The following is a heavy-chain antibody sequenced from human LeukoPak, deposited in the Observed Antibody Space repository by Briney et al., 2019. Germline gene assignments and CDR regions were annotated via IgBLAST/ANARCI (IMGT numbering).Heavy chain of an antibody. V-gene: IGHV3-48*03. CDR1: GFTFSSYE. J-gene: IGHJ4*02. CDR2: ISSSGDTI. Sequence: GGSLRLSCAASGFTFSSYEMNWVRQAPGKGLEWISYISSSGDTIYYADSVKGRFIISRDNAKNSLYLQMNSLRAEDTAVYYCARGPSGYHNTGGQGTLVTVSS. CDR3: ARGPSGYHNT. D-gene: IGHD5-12*01.